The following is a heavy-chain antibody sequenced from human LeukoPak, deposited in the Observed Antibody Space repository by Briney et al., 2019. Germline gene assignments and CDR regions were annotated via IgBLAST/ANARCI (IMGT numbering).Heavy chain of an antibody. CDR3: ARADYDTSAYYYTFDY. Sequence: PSETLSLTCTVSGGSINGYYWSWFRQSPEKGLEWIGYIYYRGSTNYNPSLKSRVTISVDTSKNQFSLKLSSVTAADTAVYYCARADYDTSAYYYTFDYWGQGTLVTVSS. V-gene: IGHV4-59*01. CDR1: GGSINGYY. D-gene: IGHD3-22*01. CDR2: IYYRGST. J-gene: IGHJ4*02.